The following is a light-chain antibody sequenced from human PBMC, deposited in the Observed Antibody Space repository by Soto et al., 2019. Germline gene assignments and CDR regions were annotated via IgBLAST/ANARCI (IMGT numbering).Light chain of an antibody. CDR1: SSNIGTSS. Sequence: QSVLTQPHSASGTPGQRVTISCSGSSSNIGTSSVHWFQQLPGTAPKLLISTTNQRPLGVPERFSGSKSGTSASLAISGLQSEDEADYYCAAWDDSLNGHAFGTGTKVTVL. J-gene: IGLJ1*01. CDR3: AAWDDSLNGHA. CDR2: TTN. V-gene: IGLV1-44*01.